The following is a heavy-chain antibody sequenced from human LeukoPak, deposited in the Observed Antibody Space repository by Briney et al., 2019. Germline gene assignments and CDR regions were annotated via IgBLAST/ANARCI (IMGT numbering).Heavy chain of an antibody. Sequence: NPGGSLRLSCAASGFTFSSYSMNWVRQAPGKGLEWVSSISSSSSYIYYADSVKGRFTISRDNSKNTLYLQMNSLRAEDTAVYYCAKDHSHYYGSGMTFDYWGQGTLVTVSS. CDR1: GFTFSSYS. CDR2: ISSSSSYI. CDR3: AKDHSHYYGSGMTFDY. D-gene: IGHD3-10*01. J-gene: IGHJ4*02. V-gene: IGHV3-21*04.